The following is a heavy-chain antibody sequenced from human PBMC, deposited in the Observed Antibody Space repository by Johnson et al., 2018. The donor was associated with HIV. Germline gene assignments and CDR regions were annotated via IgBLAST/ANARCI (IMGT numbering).Heavy chain of an antibody. CDR1: GFSVSSQY. Sequence: MQLVESGGCLVQPGGSLRLSCAASGFSVSSQYMSWVRQAPGKGLEWVSVIYSGGSTFYADSVKGRFTISRDNSGNTLYLQMDSLRVEATAVYYCASTRLGAFDIWGQGTMVTVSS. CDR3: ASTRLGAFDI. V-gene: IGHV3-66*01. CDR2: IYSGGST. J-gene: IGHJ3*02. D-gene: IGHD6-6*01.